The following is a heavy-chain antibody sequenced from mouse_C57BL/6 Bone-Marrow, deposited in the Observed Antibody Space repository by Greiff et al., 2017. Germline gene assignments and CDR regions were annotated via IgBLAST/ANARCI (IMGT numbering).Heavy chain of an antibody. J-gene: IGHJ2*01. CDR1: GFTFSSYA. V-gene: IGHV5-4*01. Sequence: EVKLVESGGGLVKPGGSLKLSCAASGFTFSSYAMSWVRQTPEKRLEWVATISDGGSYTYYPDNVKGRCTISRDNAKNNLYLQMSQLKSEDTAMYYCARELGRDFDYWGQGTTLTVSS. D-gene: IGHD4-1*01. CDR2: ISDGGSYT. CDR3: ARELGRDFDY.